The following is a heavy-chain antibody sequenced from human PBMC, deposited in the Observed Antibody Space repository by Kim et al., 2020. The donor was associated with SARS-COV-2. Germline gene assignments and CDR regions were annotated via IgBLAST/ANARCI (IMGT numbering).Heavy chain of an antibody. CDR1: GGSISSGGYY. CDR3: ASSGYDYQYYFDY. D-gene: IGHD5-12*01. J-gene: IGHJ4*02. Sequence: SETLSLTCTVSGGSISSGGYYWSWIRQHPGKGLEWIGYIYYSGSTYYNPSLKSRVTISVDTSKNQFSLKLSSVTAADTAVYYCASSGYDYQYYFDYWGQGTLVTVSS. CDR2: IYYSGST. V-gene: IGHV4-31*03.